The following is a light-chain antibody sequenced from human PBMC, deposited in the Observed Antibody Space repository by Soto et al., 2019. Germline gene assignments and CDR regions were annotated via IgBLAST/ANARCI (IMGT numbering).Light chain of an antibody. CDR2: EAT. J-gene: IGLJ2*01. Sequence: QSVLTQPASVSGSPGHSISISCTGSSSDIGRNNLVSWYQHHPGKAPKLIIYEATKRPSGVSDRISGSKSGNTASLTISGLQAEDEADYYCSSYAGTSTFVLFGGGTKVTVL. CDR1: SSDIGRNNL. CDR3: SSYAGTSTFVL. V-gene: IGLV2-23*01.